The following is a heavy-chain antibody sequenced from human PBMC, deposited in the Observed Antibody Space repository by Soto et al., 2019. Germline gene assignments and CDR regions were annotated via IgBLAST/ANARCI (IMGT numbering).Heavy chain of an antibody. CDR1: GFSFRNYA. V-gene: IGHV3-23*01. CDR3: ANGRATYGLLTHDY. CDR2: LTGSSSNT. Sequence: GGSLRLSCAASGFSFRNYAMSWVRQAPGKELEWISTLTGSSSNTYYADSVKGRFAISRDNSRNTLYLQMHSLTAEDTAVYYCANGRATYGLLTHDYWGQGTLVTVSS. D-gene: IGHD3-9*01. J-gene: IGHJ4*02.